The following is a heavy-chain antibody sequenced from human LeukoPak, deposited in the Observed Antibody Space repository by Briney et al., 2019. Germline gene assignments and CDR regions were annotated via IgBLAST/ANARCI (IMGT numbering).Heavy chain of an antibody. Sequence: GASVEVSCKASGYTFTSYGISWLRQAPGQGLEWMGWTSAYNGNTNYAQKLQGRVTMTTDTSTSTAYMELRSLRSDDTAVYYCARTPIQVVPAARGFDPWGQGTLVTVSS. J-gene: IGHJ5*02. CDR2: TSAYNGNT. CDR1: GYTFTSYG. V-gene: IGHV1-18*01. D-gene: IGHD2-2*01. CDR3: ARTPIQVVPAARGFDP.